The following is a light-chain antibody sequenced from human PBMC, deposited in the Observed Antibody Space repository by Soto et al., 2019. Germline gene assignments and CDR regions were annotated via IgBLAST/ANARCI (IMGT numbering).Light chain of an antibody. CDR2: AAS. J-gene: IGKJ1*01. CDR1: QAIIFY. CDR3: QHPKWA. Sequence: IQLTQSPSSLSASVGDRVTITCRASQAIIFYVAWYQQRPGRAPQLLIYAASALQTGVPSRFSDSGSRTDFTLTIINLQPEDSGTNYCQHPKWAFAHGTTVEI. V-gene: IGKV1-9*01.